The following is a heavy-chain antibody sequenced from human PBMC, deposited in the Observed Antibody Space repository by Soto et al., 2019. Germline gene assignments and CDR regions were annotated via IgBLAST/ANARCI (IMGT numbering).Heavy chain of an antibody. CDR3: ARHGGYYFDY. CDR2: IGHSGST. D-gene: IGHD3-16*01. J-gene: IGHJ4*02. CDR1: GGSFSGYY. Sequence: ETLCGTCAVYGGSFSGYYWSRIRQPPGKGLEWIGEIGHSGSTIYNPSLESLVTISEDSSKKQFSLKLNSVTAADTAVYYCARHGGYYFDYWGQGAPVTVSS. V-gene: IGHV4-34*01.